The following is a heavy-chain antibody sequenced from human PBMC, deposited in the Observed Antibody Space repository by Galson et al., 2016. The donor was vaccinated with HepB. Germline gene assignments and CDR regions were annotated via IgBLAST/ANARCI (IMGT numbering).Heavy chain of an antibody. CDR2: IGTIGDS. CDR3: ASLRFKGFDL. V-gene: IGHV3-13*01. CDR1: GFTFSRYD. Sequence: SLRLSCAASGFTFSRYDMHWVRQATGKGLEWVSAIGTIGDSYCSDSVKGRFTISREDAKNSLYLQMNSLRAEDTAVYYCASLRFKGFDLWGRGTLVTVSS. J-gene: IGHJ2*01. D-gene: IGHD3-3*01.